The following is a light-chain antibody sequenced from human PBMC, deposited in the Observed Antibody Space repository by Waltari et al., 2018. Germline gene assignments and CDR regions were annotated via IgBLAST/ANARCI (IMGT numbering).Light chain of an antibody. V-gene: IGKV3-20*01. J-gene: IGKJ1*01. CDR1: QSVSRT. CDR2: GAS. CDR3: QHYVRLPAT. Sequence: EIVLTQSPGTLSLSPGERATLSCRASQSVSRTLAWYQKKPGQAPKLRIYGASIRATGIPDSFTGSGSGTDFSLTISSLEPEDFAIYFCQHYVRLPATFGQGTKVEIK.